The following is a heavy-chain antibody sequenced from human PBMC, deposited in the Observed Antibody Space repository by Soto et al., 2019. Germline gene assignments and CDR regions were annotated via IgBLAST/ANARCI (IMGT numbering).Heavy chain of an antibody. CDR2: ISAYNGNT. CDR1: GYTFTSYG. V-gene: IGHV1-18*01. D-gene: IGHD2-21*02. Sequence: ASVKVSCKASGYTFTSYGISWVRQAPGQGLEWMGWISAYNGNTNYAQKLQGRVTMTTDTSTSTAYMELRSLRSDDTAVYYCARENMDDSTAVPDIWGQGTMVTVSS. J-gene: IGHJ3*02. CDR3: ARENMDDSTAVPDI.